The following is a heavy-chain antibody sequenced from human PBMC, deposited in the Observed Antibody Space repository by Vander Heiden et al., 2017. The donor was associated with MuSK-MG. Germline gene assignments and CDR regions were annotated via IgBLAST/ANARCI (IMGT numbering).Heavy chain of an antibody. Sequence: QVQLVQSGAEMRKPGASVKVSCRASGYTLTSHDITWVRQATGQGLEWVGWMNPNSANTGYAQKCQGRVTMTWNTSISTVYMELGSLTSEDTAVYYCARAQRGGGYCSRHICYNYYYYMDGGGRGTTVTVSS. CDR2: MNPNSANT. CDR1: GYTLTSHD. V-gene: IGHV1-8*01. J-gene: IGHJ6*03. D-gene: IGHD2-15*01. CDR3: ARAQRGGGYCSRHICYNYYYYMDG.